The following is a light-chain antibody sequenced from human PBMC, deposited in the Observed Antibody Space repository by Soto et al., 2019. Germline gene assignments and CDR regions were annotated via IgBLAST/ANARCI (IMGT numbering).Light chain of an antibody. J-gene: IGKJ3*01. CDR1: QSITIW. V-gene: IGKV1-5*01. Sequence: DIQMTQSPSTLSASVGDRVTITCRASQSITIWLAWYQQKPGKAPKLLIHDASSLESGVPSRFSGSGSGTEFTLTISSLQPDDFATYYCHQYNTYLTFGPGTKVDIK. CDR3: HQYNTYLT. CDR2: DAS.